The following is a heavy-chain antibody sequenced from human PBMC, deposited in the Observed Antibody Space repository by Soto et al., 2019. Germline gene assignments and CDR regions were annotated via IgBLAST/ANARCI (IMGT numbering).Heavy chain of an antibody. V-gene: IGHV4-34*01. Sequence: QVQLQQWGAGLLKPSETLSLTCAVYGGSFSGYYWSWIRQPPGKGLEWIGEINDSGSTNYNPSLKSQVAISVDTSKNQFSLKLSSVTAADTAVYYCARRRNWNYGGYYYYYMDVWGKGTTVTVSS. J-gene: IGHJ6*03. CDR3: ARRRNWNYGGYYYYYMDV. D-gene: IGHD1-7*01. CDR2: INDSGST. CDR1: GGSFSGYY.